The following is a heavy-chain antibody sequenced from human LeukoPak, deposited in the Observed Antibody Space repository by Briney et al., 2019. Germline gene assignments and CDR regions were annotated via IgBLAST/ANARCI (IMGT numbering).Heavy chain of an antibody. CDR1: GFSFNTYS. D-gene: IGHD3-16*01. V-gene: IGHV3-21*01. CDR2: ISSSSTYI. J-gene: IGHJ4*02. Sequence: GGSLRLSCAASGFSFNTYSMNWVRQAPGRGLEWVSSISSSSTYIYYTESVQGRFTISRDGAQNSLYLQMNSLIAEDTGVYYCARDYGRLVDDWGQGTLVTVSS. CDR3: ARDYGRLVDD.